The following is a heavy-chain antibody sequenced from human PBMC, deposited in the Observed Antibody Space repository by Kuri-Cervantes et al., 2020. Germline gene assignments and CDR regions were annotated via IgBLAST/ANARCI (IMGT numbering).Heavy chain of an antibody. D-gene: IGHD3-10*01. CDR3: AREPHMVREMYYFDY. CDR1: GFTFNNYA. CDR2: ISGSGVSGTGGGA. V-gene: IGHV3-23*01. Sequence: GESLKISCAASGFTFNNYAMGWVRQAPGKGLEWVSVISGSGVSGTGGGAYYPDSVKGRFTISRDNSKNTLYLQMNSLRAEDTAVYYCAREPHMVREMYYFDYWGQGTLVTVSS. J-gene: IGHJ4*02.